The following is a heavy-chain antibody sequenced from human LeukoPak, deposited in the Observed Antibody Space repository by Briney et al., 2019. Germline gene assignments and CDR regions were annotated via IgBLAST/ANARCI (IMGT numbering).Heavy chain of an antibody. CDR3: AKAGGEYWLYNDNWFDP. CDR1: GFTFSSYW. D-gene: IGHD3-16*01. J-gene: IGHJ5*02. CDR2: IKQDGSEK. V-gene: IGHV3-7*03. Sequence: GGSLRLSCAASGFTFSSYWMSWVRQAPGKGLEWVANIKQDGSEKYYVDSVKGRFTISRDNAKNSLYLQMNSLRAEDTALYYCAKAGGEYWLYNDNWFDPWGQGTLVTVSS.